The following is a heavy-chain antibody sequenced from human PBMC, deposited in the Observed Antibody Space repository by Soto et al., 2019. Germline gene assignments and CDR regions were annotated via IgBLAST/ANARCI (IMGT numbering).Heavy chain of an antibody. Sequence: QITLKESGPTLVEPTETLTLTCSFSGFSLTTRPLGVAWMRQPPGKALEWLAVIYWDDDTRYNPSLRSRLTITKDTSQKQVGLSMTYMEPPDTATYYCAHRLGGFSWNDGYLDYWCQGTRVTVSS. J-gene: IGHJ4*02. D-gene: IGHD1-1*01. V-gene: IGHV2-5*02. CDR2: IYWDDDT. CDR1: GFSLTTRPLG. CDR3: AHRLGGFSWNDGYLDY.